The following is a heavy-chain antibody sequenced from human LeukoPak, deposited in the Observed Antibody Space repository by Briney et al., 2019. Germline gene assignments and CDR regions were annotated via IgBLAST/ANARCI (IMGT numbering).Heavy chain of an antibody. J-gene: IGHJ6*02. CDR2: ISSSGGST. V-gene: IGHV3-64*04. Sequence: PGGSLRLSCAASGFTFSSFSMHWVRQAPGKGLESVSAISSSGGSTYYADSVKGRFTISRDNSKNTLYLQMNSLRAEDTAVYYCASGKTMVRGVIINGMDVWGQGTTVTVSS. CDR1: GFTFSSFS. CDR3: ASGKTMVRGVIINGMDV. D-gene: IGHD3-10*01.